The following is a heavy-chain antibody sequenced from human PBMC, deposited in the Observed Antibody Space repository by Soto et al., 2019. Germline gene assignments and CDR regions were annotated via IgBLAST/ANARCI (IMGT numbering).Heavy chain of an antibody. J-gene: IGHJ4*02. CDR1: GFTFSSYG. V-gene: IGHV3-48*04. D-gene: IGHD4-17*01. CDR2: ISGNGKII. CDR3: ARDIDADFRTDFDY. Sequence: PGGSLRLSCAASGFTFSSYGMNWVRRAPGKGLEWISYISGNGKIIQYAASARGRFTISRDNAENSVYLEMNSLRAEDTALYYCARDIDADFRTDFDYWGRGTLVTVSS.